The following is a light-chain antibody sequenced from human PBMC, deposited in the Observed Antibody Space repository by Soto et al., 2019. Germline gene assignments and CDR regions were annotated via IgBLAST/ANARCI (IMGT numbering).Light chain of an antibody. Sequence: QSVLTQPPSVSGAPGQRVTISCTGSSSNIGAGYDVHWYQQLPGTAPKLLIYEDNKRPSGIPDRFSGSKSGTSATLGITGLQTGDEADYYCGTWDSSLTAYVFGSGTKVTVL. CDR1: SSNIGAGYD. CDR3: GTWDSSLTAYV. CDR2: EDN. V-gene: IGLV1-51*02. J-gene: IGLJ1*01.